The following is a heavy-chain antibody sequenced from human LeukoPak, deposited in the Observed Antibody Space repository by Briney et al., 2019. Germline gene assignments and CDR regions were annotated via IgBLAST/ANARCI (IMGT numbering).Heavy chain of an antibody. V-gene: IGHV3-11*01. D-gene: IGHD5/OR15-5a*01. CDR2: ISRGGNTI. CDR1: GFSFSGYY. Sequence: GGSLRLSSAASGFSFSGYYMSWIRQAPGKGLEWVSYISRGGNTIYYADSVKGRFTISRDNAKNFLYLQMDSLRAEDTAMYYCAGKSGVSGFFDSWGQGTLVTVSS. J-gene: IGHJ4*02. CDR3: AGKSGVSGFFDS.